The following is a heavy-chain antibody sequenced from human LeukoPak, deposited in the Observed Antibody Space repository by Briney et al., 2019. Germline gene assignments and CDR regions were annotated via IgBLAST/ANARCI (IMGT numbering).Heavy chain of an antibody. D-gene: IGHD6-19*01. J-gene: IGHJ4*02. CDR1: GFTFSSYS. CDR3: ARGGRSGWYLVDY. Sequence: GGSLRLSCAASGFTFSSYSMNWVRQAPGKGLAWVSYVSSSSSAIYYADSVKGRFTISRDNAKNSLYLQMNSLRDEDTAVYYCARGGRSGWYLVDYWGQGILVTVSS. CDR2: VSSSSSAI. V-gene: IGHV3-48*02.